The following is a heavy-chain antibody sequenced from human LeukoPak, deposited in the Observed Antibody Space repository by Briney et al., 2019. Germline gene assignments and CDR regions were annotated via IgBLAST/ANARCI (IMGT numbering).Heavy chain of an antibody. J-gene: IGHJ4*02. CDR3: ARERSISDYYDSSGAFDY. Sequence: SETLSLTCTVSGGSISSYYWSWIRQPPGKGLEWIGYIYYSGGTNYNPSRKSRVTISVDTSKNQFSLKLSSVTAADTAAYYCARERSISDYYDSSGAFDYWGQGALVTVSS. D-gene: IGHD3-22*01. CDR2: IYYSGGT. V-gene: IGHV4-59*01. CDR1: GGSISSYY.